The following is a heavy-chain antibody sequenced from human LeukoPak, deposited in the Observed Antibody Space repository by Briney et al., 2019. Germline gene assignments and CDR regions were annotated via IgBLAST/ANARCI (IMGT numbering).Heavy chain of an antibody. Sequence: NSSETLPLTCTVSGYSISSGYYWGWIRQPPGKGLEWIGSIYHSGSTYYNPSLKSRVTISVDTSKNQFSLKLSSVTAADTAVYYCARSRDGYTGYFDYWGQGTLVTVSS. D-gene: IGHD5-24*01. J-gene: IGHJ4*02. V-gene: IGHV4-38-2*02. CDR3: ARSRDGYTGYFDY. CDR1: GYSISSGYY. CDR2: IYHSGST.